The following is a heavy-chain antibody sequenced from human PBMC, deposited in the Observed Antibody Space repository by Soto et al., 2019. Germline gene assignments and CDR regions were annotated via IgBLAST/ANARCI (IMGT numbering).Heavy chain of an antibody. CDR1: GGSISSYY. CDR2: IYYSGST. Sequence: ASETLSLTCTVSGGSISSYYWSWIRQPPGKGLEWITYIYYSGSTNYNPSLKSRVTISVDTSKNQFSLKLSSVTAADTAVYYCAKRYSGYDDAFDIWCQGTTVT. CDR3: AKRYSGYDDAFDI. V-gene: IGHV4-59*08. J-gene: IGHJ3*02. D-gene: IGHD5-12*01.